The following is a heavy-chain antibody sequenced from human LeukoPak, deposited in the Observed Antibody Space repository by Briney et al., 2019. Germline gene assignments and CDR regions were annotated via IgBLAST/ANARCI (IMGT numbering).Heavy chain of an antibody. CDR3: ARDGHYYDSSGYPSDAFDI. Sequence: GGSLRLSCEVSGFTFSYYWMSWVRQSPGKGLEWVANINQDGSEKYYVDSVKGRFTISRDNAKNSLYLQMNSLRAEDTAVYYCARDGHYYDSSGYPSDAFDIWGQGTMVTVSS. J-gene: IGHJ3*02. D-gene: IGHD3-22*01. CDR2: INQDGSEK. CDR1: GFTFSYYW. V-gene: IGHV3-7*01.